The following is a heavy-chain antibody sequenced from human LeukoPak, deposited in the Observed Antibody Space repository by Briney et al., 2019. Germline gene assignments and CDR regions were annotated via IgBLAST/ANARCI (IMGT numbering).Heavy chain of an antibody. Sequence: GGSLRLSCAASGFTFNSYAMTWVRQAPGKGLEWVANIKQDGSEKYYVDSVKGRFTISRDNAKNSLYLQMNSLRAEDTAVYYCARDSELMAFDIWGQGTMVTVSS. CDR3: ARDSELMAFDI. CDR1: GFTFNSYA. V-gene: IGHV3-7*01. J-gene: IGHJ3*02. CDR2: IKQDGSEK. D-gene: IGHD1-26*01.